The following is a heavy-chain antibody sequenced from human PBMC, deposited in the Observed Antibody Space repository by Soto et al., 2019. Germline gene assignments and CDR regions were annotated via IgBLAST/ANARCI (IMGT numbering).Heavy chain of an antibody. CDR1: GYTFTNYD. J-gene: IGHJ4*02. Sequence: QVQLVQSGAEVKKPGASVKVSCKASGYTFTNYDINWVRQAPGQGLEWMGWMDPKSGNTDYAQKFQGRVTITRNTSMSTAYLEVSSLRSEDTAVYFCARGRGWRDYWGQGTLVTVSS. CDR3: ARGRGWRDY. D-gene: IGHD2-15*01. V-gene: IGHV1-8*01. CDR2: MDPKSGNT.